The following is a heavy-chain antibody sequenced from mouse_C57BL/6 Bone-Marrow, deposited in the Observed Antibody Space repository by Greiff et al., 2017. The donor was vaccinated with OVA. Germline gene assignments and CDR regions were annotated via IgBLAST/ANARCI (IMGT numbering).Heavy chain of an antibody. Sequence: VQLQQSVAELVRPGASVKLSCTASGFNIKNTYMHWVKQRPEQGLEWIGRIDPANGNTNYAPKFKGQATITADTSSNTAYLQLSSLTSEDTAIDYGARGHYYGRGDYYAMDYWGQGTSVTVSS. J-gene: IGHJ4*01. CDR1: GFNIKNTY. CDR3: ARGHYYGRGDYYAMDY. D-gene: IGHD1-1*01. V-gene: IGHV14-3*01. CDR2: IDPANGNT.